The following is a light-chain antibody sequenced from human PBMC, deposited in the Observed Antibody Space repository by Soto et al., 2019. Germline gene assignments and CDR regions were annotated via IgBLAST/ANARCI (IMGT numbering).Light chain of an antibody. V-gene: IGKV1-9*01. Sequence: IQLTQSPSSLSASVGDRVTITCRASQGISSYLACYQQKPGKAPKLLIYAASALQSGVPSRFRGSGSGTDFTRTISSLQPEDFATYYCQQLNSYPITFGQGTRLEIK. CDR1: QGISSY. CDR2: AAS. CDR3: QQLNSYPIT. J-gene: IGKJ5*01.